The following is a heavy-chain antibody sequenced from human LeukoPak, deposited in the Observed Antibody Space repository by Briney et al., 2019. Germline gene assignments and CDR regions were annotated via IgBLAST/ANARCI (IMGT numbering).Heavy chain of an antibody. D-gene: IGHD6-13*01. Sequence: SGSLSLTCAVSGGSISSSNWWSWVRQPPGKGLEGIGEIYHSGSTNYNPSLKSRVTISVDKSKNQFSLKLSSVTAADTAVYYCASQQLADYYYYGMDVWGQGTTVTVSS. CDR1: GGSISSSNW. CDR2: IYHSGST. CDR3: ASQQLADYYYYGMDV. J-gene: IGHJ6*02. V-gene: IGHV4-4*02.